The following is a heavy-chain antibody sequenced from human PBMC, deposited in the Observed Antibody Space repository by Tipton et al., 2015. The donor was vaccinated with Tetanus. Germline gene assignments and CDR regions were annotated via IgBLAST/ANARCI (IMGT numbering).Heavy chain of an antibody. J-gene: IGHJ6*02. Sequence: GLVKPSETLSLTCAVSGGSLSDYYWSWIRQPPGKGLEWNGYVSDSGSTYSNPSLRSRIIISVDTSKNQFSLILSSVTAADTAVYYCARATPSGSYFVRYYSMDVWGQGTTVVVSS. CDR1: GGSLSDYY. CDR2: VSDSGST. V-gene: IGHV4-30-4*01. D-gene: IGHD3-22*01. CDR3: ARATPSGSYFVRYYSMDV.